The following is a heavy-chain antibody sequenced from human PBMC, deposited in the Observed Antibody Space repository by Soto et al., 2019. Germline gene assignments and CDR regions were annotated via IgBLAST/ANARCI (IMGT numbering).Heavy chain of an antibody. CDR3: VSWVSAYFDF. Sequence: GGPLKLSCAVSGFIFGNHGMTWVRQAPGRALEWVSTINANAIDTHYADSVKGRFTISIDNSKSTLDLKMNSLRVEDTAIYYFVSWVSAYFDFWGPGTLVTVS. CDR1: GFIFGNHG. V-gene: IGHV3-23*01. J-gene: IGHJ4*01. CDR2: INANAIDT. D-gene: IGHD2-21*02.